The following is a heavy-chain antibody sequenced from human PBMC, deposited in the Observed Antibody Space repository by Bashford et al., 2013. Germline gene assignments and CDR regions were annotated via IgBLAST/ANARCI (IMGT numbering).Heavy chain of an antibody. J-gene: IGHJ6*02. V-gene: IGHV1-69*01. Sequence: WVRQAPGQGLEWMGGIIPIFGTANYAQKFQGRVTITADESTSTAYMELSSLRSEDTAVYYCARRPVAGHYYYYGMDVWGQGTTVTVSS. CDR2: IIPIFGTA. D-gene: IGHD6-19*01. CDR3: ARRPVAGHYYYYGMDV.